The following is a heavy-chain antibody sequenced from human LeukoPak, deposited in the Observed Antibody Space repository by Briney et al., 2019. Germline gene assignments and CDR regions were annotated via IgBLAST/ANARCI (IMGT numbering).Heavy chain of an antibody. V-gene: IGHV4-59*08. CDR1: GGSFSGYY. CDR2: IYFTGST. Sequence: SETLSLTCTVSGGSFSGYYWNWIRQPPGKGLEWIGCIYFTGSTNYNPSLTSRVTMSVDTSKNQFSLKLSSVTAADTAVYYCARLWDSSSSLDYWGQGTLVTVSS. CDR3: ARLWDSSSSLDY. D-gene: IGHD6-6*01. J-gene: IGHJ4*02.